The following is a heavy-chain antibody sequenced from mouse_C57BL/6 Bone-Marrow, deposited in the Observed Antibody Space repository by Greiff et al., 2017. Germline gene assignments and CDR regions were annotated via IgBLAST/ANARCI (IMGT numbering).Heavy chain of an antibody. V-gene: IGHV5-17*01. CDR2: ISSGSSTI. CDR3: ATMIGGWFAY. J-gene: IGHJ3*01. D-gene: IGHD2-4*01. Sequence: EVKLVESGGGLVKPGGSLKLSCAASGFTFSDYGMHWVRQAPEKGLEWVAYISSGSSTIYYADTVKGRFTISRDNAKNTLFLQMTSLRSEDTAMYCCATMIGGWFAYWGQGTLVTVSA. CDR1: GFTFSDYG.